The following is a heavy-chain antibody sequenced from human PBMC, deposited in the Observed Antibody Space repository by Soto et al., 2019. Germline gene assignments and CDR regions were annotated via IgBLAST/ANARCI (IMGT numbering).Heavy chain of an antibody. CDR1: GVSLTSGNW. V-gene: IGHV4-4*02. CDR2: IFHDGTA. Sequence: SETMSLTCAVSGVSLTSGNWWTWVRQSPQRGLEYIGEIFHDGTANYYPSFEGRVAMSVDTSRNQFSLKLTSVTAADTAVYFCARLVYDTRLNYMYFDFWGPGTLVTVSS. CDR3: ARLVYDTRLNYMYFDF. J-gene: IGHJ4*02. D-gene: IGHD3-10*01.